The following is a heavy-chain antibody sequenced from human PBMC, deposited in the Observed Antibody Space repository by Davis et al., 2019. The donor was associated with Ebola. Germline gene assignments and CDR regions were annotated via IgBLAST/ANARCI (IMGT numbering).Heavy chain of an antibody. CDR1: GFTFSSYG. CDR3: ARGPRYLRDFWSGYYRFYFDY. Sequence: PGGSLRLSCAASGFTFSSYGMHWVRQAPGKGLEWVAVIWYDGSNKYYADSVKGRFTISRDNAKNTLYLQMNSLRAEDTAVYYCARGPRYLRDFWSGYYRFYFDYWGQGTLVTVSS. D-gene: IGHD3-3*01. V-gene: IGHV3-33*01. CDR2: IWYDGSNK. J-gene: IGHJ4*02.